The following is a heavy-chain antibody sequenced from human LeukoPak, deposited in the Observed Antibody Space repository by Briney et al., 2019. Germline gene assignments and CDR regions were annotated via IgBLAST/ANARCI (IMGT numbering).Heavy chain of an antibody. CDR2: IRSSGSNE. J-gene: IGHJ4*02. Sequence: PGGSLRLSCAASGFTFSTYEMNWVRQAPGKGLEWVSYIRSSGSNEYYADSVKGRFTISRDNAKNSLYLQMNSLRVEDTAVYYCARAHNWKYGTFDYWGQGTLVTVSS. V-gene: IGHV3-48*03. D-gene: IGHD1-7*01. CDR3: ARAHNWKYGTFDY. CDR1: GFTFSTYE.